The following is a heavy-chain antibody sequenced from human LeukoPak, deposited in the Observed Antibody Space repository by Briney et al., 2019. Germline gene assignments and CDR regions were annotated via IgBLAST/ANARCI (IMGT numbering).Heavy chain of an antibody. Sequence: PSETLSLTCAVYGGSFSGYYWSWIRQPLGKGLEWIGEINHSGSTNYNPSLKSRVTISIDTSKNQFSLKLSSVTAADTAVYYCARLQYYYDSNGYYSLYYFDYWGQGTVVTVSS. CDR1: GGSFSGYY. J-gene: IGHJ4*02. CDR3: ARLQYYYDSNGYYSLYYFDY. CDR2: INHSGST. D-gene: IGHD3-22*01. V-gene: IGHV4-34*01.